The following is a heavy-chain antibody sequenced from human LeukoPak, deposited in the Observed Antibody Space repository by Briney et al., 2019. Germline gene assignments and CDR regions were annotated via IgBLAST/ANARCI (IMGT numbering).Heavy chain of an antibody. CDR3: GRALFGELLSVDY. CDR1: GFSFSSYW. CDR2: IKRDGSEK. V-gene: IGHV3-7*01. D-gene: IGHD3-10*02. Sequence: PGGSLRLSCAASGFSFSSYWMSWVRQAPGKGLEWVANIKRDGSEKYYADSVKGRFTISRDNAKNSLYLHMNSLRAEDTDVYYCGRALFGELLSVDYWGQGTLVTVSS. J-gene: IGHJ4*02.